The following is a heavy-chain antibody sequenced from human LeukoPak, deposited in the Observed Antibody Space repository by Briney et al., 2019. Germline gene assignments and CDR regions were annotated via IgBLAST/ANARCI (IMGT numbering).Heavy chain of an antibody. CDR1: GFTFSSYS. D-gene: IGHD3-10*01. J-gene: IGHJ4*02. CDR3: ARHWGSGSYLPDY. Sequence: GGSLRLSCAASGFTFSSYSMNWVRQAPGKGLEWVSYISSSSSTIYYADSVKGRFTISRDNAKNSLYLQMNSLRAEDTAVYYCARHWGSGSYLPDYWGEGNPVTASS. CDR2: ISSSSSTI. V-gene: IGHV3-48*01.